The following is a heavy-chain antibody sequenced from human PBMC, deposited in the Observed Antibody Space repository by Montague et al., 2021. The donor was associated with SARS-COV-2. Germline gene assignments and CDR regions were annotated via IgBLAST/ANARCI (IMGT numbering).Heavy chain of an antibody. CDR2: TYYRSKWYN. Sequence: CPISEDSVSRNSAAWNWIRQSPSRGLEWLGRTYYRSKWYNDYAVSVKSRITINPDTSKNQISLQLNSVTPEDTAVYYCARTSASSDYWGQGTLVTVSS. J-gene: IGHJ4*02. D-gene: IGHD1-26*01. CDR1: EDSVSRNSAA. CDR3: ARTSASSDY. V-gene: IGHV6-1*01.